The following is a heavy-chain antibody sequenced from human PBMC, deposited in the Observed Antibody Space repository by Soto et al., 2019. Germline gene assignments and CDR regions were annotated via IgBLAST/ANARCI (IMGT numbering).Heavy chain of an antibody. V-gene: IGHV3-66*01. CDR3: ARGRPGLTGPLFDY. Sequence: GGSLRLSCAASGFTVSSDYVNWVRQAPGKGLDWVSVIYSGGGTFYADSVKGRFTISRDTSKNTVFLQMNGLRVEDTAIYYCARGRPGLTGPLFDYWGQGTLVTVSS. J-gene: IGHJ4*02. CDR1: GFTVSSDY. D-gene: IGHD1-20*01. CDR2: IYSGGGT.